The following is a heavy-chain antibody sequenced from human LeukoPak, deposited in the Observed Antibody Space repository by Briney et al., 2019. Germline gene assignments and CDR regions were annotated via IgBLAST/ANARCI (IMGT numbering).Heavy chain of an antibody. Sequence: GGSLRLSCAASGFTFSSSAMSWVRQAPGKGLEWVSTISGSGDRTYYADSVEGRFTISRDNSKNTLYLQMNSLRAEDTALYYCAKDVSQGRLLSAAAATTAFDYWGQGTLVTVSS. D-gene: IGHD6-13*01. CDR1: GFTFSSSA. CDR2: ISGSGDRT. J-gene: IGHJ4*02. V-gene: IGHV3-23*01. CDR3: AKDVSQGRLLSAAAATTAFDY.